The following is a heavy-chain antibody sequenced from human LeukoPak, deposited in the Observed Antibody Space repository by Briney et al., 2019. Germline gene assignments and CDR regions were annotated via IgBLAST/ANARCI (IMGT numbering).Heavy chain of an antibody. D-gene: IGHD1-26*01. CDR3: AKSISVGIGVHDF. J-gene: IGHJ4*02. Sequence: GGSLRLSCAASGFTFSSYGMHWVRQAPGKGLEWVAVISYDGSNKYYADSVKGRFTISRDNSKNTLYLQMNSLRAEDTAVYYCAKSISVGIGVHDFRGQGTLVTVSS. V-gene: IGHV3-30*18. CDR2: ISYDGSNK. CDR1: GFTFSSYG.